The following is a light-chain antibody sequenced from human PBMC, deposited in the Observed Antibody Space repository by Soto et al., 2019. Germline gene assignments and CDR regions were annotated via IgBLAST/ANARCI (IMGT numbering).Light chain of an antibody. CDR2: WAS. Sequence: DIVMTQSPDSLAVSLGERATINCKSSQSVLYSSNNKNYLAWYQQKPGQPPKLLIYWASIRGSGVPDRFSGSGSGTDSTLTISSLQAEDGAVYYCQQYYRPWTFGQGTKVEIK. V-gene: IGKV4-1*01. J-gene: IGKJ1*01. CDR1: QSVLYSSNNKNY. CDR3: QQYYRPWT.